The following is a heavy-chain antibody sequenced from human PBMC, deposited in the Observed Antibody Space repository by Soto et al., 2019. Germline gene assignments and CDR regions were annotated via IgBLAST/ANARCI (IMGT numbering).Heavy chain of an antibody. CDR1: GFTFSSYS. D-gene: IGHD1-26*01. V-gene: IGHV3-21*01. CDR3: ARDIGGSYPNWFDP. CDR2: ISSSSSCI. J-gene: IGHJ5*02. Sequence: GGSLRLSCAASGFTFSSYSMNWVRQAPGKGLEWVSSISSSSSCIYYADSVKGRFTISRDNAKNSLYLQMNSLRAEDTAVYYCARDIGGSYPNWFDPWGQGTLVTVSS.